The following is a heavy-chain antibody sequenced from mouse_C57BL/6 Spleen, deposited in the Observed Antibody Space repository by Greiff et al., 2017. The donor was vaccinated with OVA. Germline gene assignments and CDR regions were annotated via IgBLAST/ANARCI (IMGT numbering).Heavy chain of an antibody. D-gene: IGHD2-3*01. CDR1: GYTFTDYD. J-gene: IGHJ4*01. Sequence: QVQLQQSGAELVRPGASVTLSCKASGYTFTDYDMRWVKQTPVQGLEWIGAIDPDAGGTDYNPHFKGKATLTADTSSSTSYMNLRSLTSEDSAVYYCAYEDLYYAMDYWGQGTSLTVSS. V-gene: IGHV1-15*01. CDR2: IDPDAGGT. CDR3: AYEDLYYAMDY.